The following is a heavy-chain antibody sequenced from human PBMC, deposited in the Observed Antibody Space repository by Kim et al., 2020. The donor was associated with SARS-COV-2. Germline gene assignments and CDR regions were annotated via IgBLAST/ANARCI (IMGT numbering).Heavy chain of an antibody. CDR3: ARVAGGSYYWTHDAFDI. CDR2: ISSSSSYI. D-gene: IGHD1-26*01. V-gene: IGHV3-21*01. CDR1: GFTFSSYS. Sequence: GGSLRLSCAASGFTFSSYSMNWVRQAPGKGLEWVSSISSSSSYIYYADSVKGRFTISRDNAKNSLYLQMNSLRAEDTAVYYCARVAGGSYYWTHDAFDIWGQGTMVTVSS. J-gene: IGHJ3*02.